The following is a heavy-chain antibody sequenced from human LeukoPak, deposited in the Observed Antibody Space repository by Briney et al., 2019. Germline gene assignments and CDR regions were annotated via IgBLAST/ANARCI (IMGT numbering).Heavy chain of an antibody. V-gene: IGHV3-7*01. CDR3: ARDGGSAIPFDY. Sequence: PGGSLRLSCAASGFTFNRHWMSWVRQAPGKGLEWVATIRQDGGDIYYVDSVKGRFFISRDNAENLLSLQMNSLRVEDTAMYYCARDGGSAIPFDYWGQGTLVTVSS. J-gene: IGHJ4*02. CDR2: IRQDGGDI. CDR1: GFTFNRHW.